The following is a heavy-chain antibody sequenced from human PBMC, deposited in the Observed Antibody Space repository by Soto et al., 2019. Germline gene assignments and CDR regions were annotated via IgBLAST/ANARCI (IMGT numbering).Heavy chain of an antibody. D-gene: IGHD6-13*01. CDR3: ARCFAASGNLWCDY. CDR1: AVSISSSSYY. Sequence: QLQLQESGPGLVKPSETLSLTCTVSAVSISSSSYYWGYIRQPPGKGLEWIATLYYSGSTYYNPSLKSRVTISVDTSKNHFSLKLSSVTAADTAVYYCARCFAASGNLWCDYWGQGTLVTVSS. V-gene: IGHV4-39*02. J-gene: IGHJ4*02. CDR2: LYYSGST.